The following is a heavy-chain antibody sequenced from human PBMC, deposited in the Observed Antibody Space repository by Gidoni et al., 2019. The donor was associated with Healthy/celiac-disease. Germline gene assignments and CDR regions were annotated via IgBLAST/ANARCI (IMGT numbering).Heavy chain of an antibody. CDR3: ARDETYCGGDCYFAFDI. CDR2: IRSSSSYI. J-gene: IGHJ3*02. V-gene: IGHV3-21*01. D-gene: IGHD2-21*01. Sequence: EVQLVESGGGLVKPGGSRRLSCAASGFTFSSYSMNWVRQAPGKGLEWVSSIRSSSSYIYYADSVKGRFTISRDNAKNSLYLQMNSLRAEDTAVYYCARDETYCGGDCYFAFDIWGQGTMVTVSS. CDR1: GFTFSSYS.